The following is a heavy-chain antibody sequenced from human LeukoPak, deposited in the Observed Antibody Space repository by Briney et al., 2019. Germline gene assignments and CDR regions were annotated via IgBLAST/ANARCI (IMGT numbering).Heavy chain of an antibody. J-gene: IGHJ4*02. CDR1: GGSFSGYY. CDR2: INHSGST. V-gene: IGHV4-34*01. CDR3: ARATTNWNYDY. D-gene: IGHD1-7*01. Sequence: SETLSLTCAVYGGSFSGYYWSWIRQPPGKGLEWIGEINHSGSTNYNPSLKSRVTISVDTSRNQFSLKLSSVTAADTAVYYCARATTNWNYDYWGQGTLVTVSS.